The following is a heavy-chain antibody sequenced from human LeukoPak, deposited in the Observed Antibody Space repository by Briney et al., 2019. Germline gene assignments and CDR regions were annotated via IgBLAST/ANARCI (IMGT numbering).Heavy chain of an antibody. CDR2: IYYSGTT. CDR1: GRSISSSNYY. D-gene: IGHD3-16*01. Sequence: SGTLSLTCTVSGRSISSSNYYWGWVRQPPGKGLEWIGRIYYSGTTFYKPALKSRVTISVDTSKNQFSLKLSSVTAADTAVYYCARGMITFGGGYYFDYWGQGTLVTVSS. J-gene: IGHJ4*02. CDR3: ARGMITFGGGYYFDY. V-gene: IGHV4-39*07.